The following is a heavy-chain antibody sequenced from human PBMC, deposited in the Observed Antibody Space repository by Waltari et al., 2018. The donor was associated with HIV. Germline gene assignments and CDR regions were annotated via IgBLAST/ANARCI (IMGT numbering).Heavy chain of an antibody. D-gene: IGHD3-3*01. CDR2: FDPEDGET. CDR3: ATRGPYYDFWSGYYPGYGMDV. Sequence: EWMGGFDPEDGETIYAQKFQGRVTMTEDTSTDTAYMELSSLRSEDTAVYYCATRGPYYDFWSGYYPGYGMDVWGQGTTVTVSS. V-gene: IGHV1-24*01. J-gene: IGHJ6*02.